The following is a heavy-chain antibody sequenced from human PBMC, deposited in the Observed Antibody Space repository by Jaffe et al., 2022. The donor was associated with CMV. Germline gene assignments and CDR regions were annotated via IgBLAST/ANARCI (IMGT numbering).Heavy chain of an antibody. D-gene: IGHD5-18*01. Sequence: QVQLVQSGAEVKKAGASVKVSCKTSRYTFTTYYMHWVRQAPGQGPEWMGMINPNVGNTRYAQKFQGRVTMTRDTSTTTVYMELSSLRFEDTAVYYCARETLVDTARAHFDYWGQGTPVTVSS. CDR3: ARETLVDTARAHFDY. CDR2: INPNVGNT. V-gene: IGHV1-46*01. J-gene: IGHJ4*02. CDR1: RYTFTTYY.